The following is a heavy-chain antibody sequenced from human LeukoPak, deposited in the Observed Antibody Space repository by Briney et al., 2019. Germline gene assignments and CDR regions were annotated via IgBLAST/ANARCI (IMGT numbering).Heavy chain of an antibody. V-gene: IGHV1-8*03. CDR2: MNPNSGNT. J-gene: IGHJ4*02. D-gene: IGHD6-19*01. CDR1: GYTFTSYD. CDR3: ARDRSAVAGTSLDY. Sequence: PVASVKVSCKASGYTFTSYDINWVRQATGQGLEWMGWMNPNSGNTGYAQKFQGRVTITRNTSISTAYMELSSLRSEDTAVYYCARDRSAVAGTSLDYWGQGTLVTVSS.